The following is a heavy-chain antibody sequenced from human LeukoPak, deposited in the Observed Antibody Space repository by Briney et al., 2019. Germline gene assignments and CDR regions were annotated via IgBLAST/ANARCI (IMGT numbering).Heavy chain of an antibody. J-gene: IGHJ5*02. Sequence: GASVKVSCKASGYTFTSYGISWVRQAPGQGLEWMGWISAYNGNTNYAQKLQGRVTMTTDTSTGTVYMELTSLTSEDTAVYYCATNYGGDTGFDIWGLGTLVTVSS. CDR2: ISAYNGNT. CDR3: ATNYGGDTGFDI. V-gene: IGHV1-18*01. D-gene: IGHD4-23*01. CDR1: GYTFTSYG.